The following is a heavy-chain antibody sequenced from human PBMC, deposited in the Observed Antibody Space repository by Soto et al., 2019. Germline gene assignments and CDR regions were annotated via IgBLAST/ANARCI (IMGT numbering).Heavy chain of an antibody. CDR1: GGYIRTYC. CDR3: ARNGSSSGWSDY. D-gene: IGHD6-6*01. V-gene: IGHV4-59*08. Sequence: PSETMSLTYTVSGGYIRTYCGSWIRQPPGKGLEWIGYIYYSGSTNYDPSLKRRVTISVDTSKNQFSLKLSSVTAADTAVYYCARNGSSSGWSDYWGPGTLVTGSS. J-gene: IGHJ4*02. CDR2: IYYSGST.